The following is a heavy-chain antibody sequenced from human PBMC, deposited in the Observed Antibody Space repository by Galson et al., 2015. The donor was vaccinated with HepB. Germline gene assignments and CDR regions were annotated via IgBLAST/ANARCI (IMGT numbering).Heavy chain of an antibody. Sequence: SVKASCKASGYTFSTYSITWVRQAPGQGLEWMGWISPYNRSTDYARKFQGRVTMTTDTSTSTAYMELRSLRSDDTAAYYCARGALVVVVDATQNNWFDPWGQGTLVTVSS. J-gene: IGHJ5*02. CDR3: ARGALVVVVDATQNNWFDP. CDR1: GYTFSTYS. D-gene: IGHD2-15*01. CDR2: ISPYNRST. V-gene: IGHV1-18*01.